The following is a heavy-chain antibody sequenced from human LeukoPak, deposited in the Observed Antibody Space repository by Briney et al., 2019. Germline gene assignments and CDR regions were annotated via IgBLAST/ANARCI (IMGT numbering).Heavy chain of an antibody. Sequence: PSETLSLTCAVYGGSFSGYYWSWIRQPPRKGLEWIGEINHSGSTNYNPSLKSRVTISVDTSKNQFSLKLSSVTAADTAVYYCARSSSYYYDSSLDPWGRGTLVTVSS. CDR1: GGSFSGYY. V-gene: IGHV4-34*01. CDR3: ARSSSYYYDSSLDP. D-gene: IGHD3-22*01. J-gene: IGHJ5*02. CDR2: INHSGST.